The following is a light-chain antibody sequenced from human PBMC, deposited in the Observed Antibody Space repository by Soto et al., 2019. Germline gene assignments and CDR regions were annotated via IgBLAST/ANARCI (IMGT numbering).Light chain of an antibody. CDR2: AAS. Sequence: DIQMTQSPSSLSASVGDRVTIICWASQNISTYLNWYQQNPGKAPKFLIFAASTLQGGVPSRFSGSGSGTDFTLTIINLQPEDFATYYCQQSHTSPFTFGPGTKVDLK. J-gene: IGKJ3*01. CDR1: QNISTY. CDR3: QQSHTSPFT. V-gene: IGKV1-39*01.